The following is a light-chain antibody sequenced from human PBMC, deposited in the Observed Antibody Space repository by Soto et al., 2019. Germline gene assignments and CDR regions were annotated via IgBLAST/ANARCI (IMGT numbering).Light chain of an antibody. CDR3: SSYAGSNNYV. J-gene: IGLJ1*01. V-gene: IGLV2-8*01. CDR1: SSDVGGYNY. Sequence: QSALTQPPSASGSPGQSVTISCTGTSSDVGGYNYVSWYQQHPGKAPKLMIYEVSKRPSGVPDRFSGSKSVNTASLTVSGLQAEDEADYYCSSYAGSNNYVFVTGTKLTVL. CDR2: EVS.